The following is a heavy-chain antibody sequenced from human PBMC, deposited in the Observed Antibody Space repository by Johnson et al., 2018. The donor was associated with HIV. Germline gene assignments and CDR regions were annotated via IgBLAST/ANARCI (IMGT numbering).Heavy chain of an antibody. Sequence: VQLVESGGGVVRPGDSLRLSCVASGFTFDDYGMNWVRLVPGKGLEWVAGINWNGGRTGYADSVKGRFTISRDNAKNSLYLQMNSLRGEDTALYYCARAGGAVRVNGFDMWGQGTMVTVSS. CDR2: INWNGGRT. V-gene: IGHV3-20*04. CDR1: GFTFDDYG. J-gene: IGHJ3*02. D-gene: IGHD6-19*01. CDR3: ARAGGAVRVNGFDM.